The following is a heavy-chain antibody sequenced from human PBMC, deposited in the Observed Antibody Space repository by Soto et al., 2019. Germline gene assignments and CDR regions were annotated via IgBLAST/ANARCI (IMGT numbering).Heavy chain of an antibody. Sequence: EVQLVASGGGLVQPGGSLRLSCAASGFTFSVYWMHWVRQAPGKGLVWVSRIDSDGSTTSYADSVKGRFTISRDNAKSTLYLQMNSLRAEDTAVYYCARPGYSNYGPGVDVWVQGTTVTVSS. D-gene: IGHD4-4*01. V-gene: IGHV3-74*01. CDR1: GFTFSVYW. CDR3: ARPGYSNYGPGVDV. J-gene: IGHJ6*02. CDR2: IDSDGSTT.